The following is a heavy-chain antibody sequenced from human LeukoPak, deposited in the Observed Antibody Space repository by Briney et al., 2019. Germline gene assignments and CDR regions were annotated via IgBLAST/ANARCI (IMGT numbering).Heavy chain of an antibody. V-gene: IGHV4-59*01. CDR3: ARDDSSGYYDY. D-gene: IGHD3-22*01. J-gene: IGHJ4*02. Sequence: SETLSLTWSVIDGSISSYYWSWIRQPPGKGLEWIGYIYYSGSTNYNPSLKSRVTISVDTSKNQFSLKLSSVTAADTAVYYCARDDSSGYYDYWGQGTLVTVSS. CDR1: DGSISSYY. CDR2: IYYSGST.